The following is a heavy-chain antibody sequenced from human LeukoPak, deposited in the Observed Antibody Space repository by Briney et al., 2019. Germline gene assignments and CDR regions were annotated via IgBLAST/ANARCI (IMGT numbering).Heavy chain of an antibody. CDR1: GFTFSSYA. CDR3: AKGQQNWYYYYMDV. D-gene: IGHD1-1*01. CDR2: ISGSGGST. V-gene: IGHV3-23*01. Sequence: GGSLRPSCAASGFTFSSYAMSWVRQAPGKGLEWVSAISGSGGSTYYADSVKGRFTISRDNSKNTLYLQMNSLRAEDTAVYYCAKGQQNWYYYYMDVWGKGTTVTVSS. J-gene: IGHJ6*03.